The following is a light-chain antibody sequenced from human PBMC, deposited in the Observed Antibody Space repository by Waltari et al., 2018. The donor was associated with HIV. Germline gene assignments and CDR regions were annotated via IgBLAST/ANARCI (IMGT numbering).Light chain of an antibody. CDR1: QNVDSW. Sequence: IQMTQSPSILSASVGDRLTITCRASQNVDSWLAWYQQRPGRAPKLLICKASTLEYGVPARFTGSGSGANFTLATNSLHPDDFATYYCQQYNSDLYTFGQGTRL. J-gene: IGKJ2*01. CDR2: KAS. V-gene: IGKV1-5*03. CDR3: QQYNSDLYT.